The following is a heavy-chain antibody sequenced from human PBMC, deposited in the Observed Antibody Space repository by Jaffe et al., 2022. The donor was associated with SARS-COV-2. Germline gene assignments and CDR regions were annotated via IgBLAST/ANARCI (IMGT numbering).Heavy chain of an antibody. Sequence: QVQLVESGGGVVQPGRSLRLSCAASGFTFSSYAMHWVRQAPGKGLEWVAVISYDGSNKYYADSVKGRFTISRDNSKNTLYLQMNSLRAEDTAVYYCARDSLPQYYYGSGSPSDYWGQGTLVTVSS. CDR1: GFTFSSYA. V-gene: IGHV3-30*04. CDR2: ISYDGSNK. J-gene: IGHJ4*02. CDR3: ARDSLPQYYYGSGSPSDY. D-gene: IGHD3-10*01.